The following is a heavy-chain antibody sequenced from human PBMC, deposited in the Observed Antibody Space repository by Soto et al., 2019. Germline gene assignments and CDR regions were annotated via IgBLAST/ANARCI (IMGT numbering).Heavy chain of an antibody. CDR3: ARHVPAAGYSYGMDV. CDR2: IIPIFGTA. V-gene: IGHV1-69*12. D-gene: IGHD2-2*01. J-gene: IGHJ6*02. CDR1: GGTFSSYA. Sequence: QVQLVQSGAEVKKPGSSVKVSCKASGGTFSSYAISWVRQAPGQGLEWMGGIIPIFGTANYAQKFQGRVTITAHESTSPAYMELRSLRSEDTAVYYCARHVPAAGYSYGMDVWGQGTTVTVSS.